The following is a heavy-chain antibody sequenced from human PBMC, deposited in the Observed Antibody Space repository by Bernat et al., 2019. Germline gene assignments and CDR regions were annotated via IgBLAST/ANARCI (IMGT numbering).Heavy chain of an antibody. Sequence: VQLVESGGGVVQPGRSLRLSCAASGFTFSTYGMNWVRQSPGKGLEWVGRIKSEADGGTSDYAAPVEDRFTISRDDSRNTVYLHMNSLKTEDTAVYYCTTPLFKTTNFWGQGALVTVSS. CDR2: IKSEADGGTS. CDR1: GFTFSTYG. D-gene: IGHD4-11*01. CDR3: TTPLFKTTNF. J-gene: IGHJ1*01. V-gene: IGHV3-15*01.